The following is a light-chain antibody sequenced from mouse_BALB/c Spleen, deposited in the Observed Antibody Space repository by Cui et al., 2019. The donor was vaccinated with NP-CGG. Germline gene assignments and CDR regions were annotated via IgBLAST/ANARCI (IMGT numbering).Light chain of an antibody. CDR3: ALWYSNHWV. CDR2: GTN. J-gene: IGLJ1*01. Sequence: QAVVTQESAITTSPGKTVTLTCRSSTGAVTTSNYANWVQERPDHLFTGLIGGTNNRAPGVPARFSGSLIGDKAALTITGTQTEDEAMYFCALWYSNHWVFGGGTKLTVL. V-gene: IGLV1*01. CDR1: TGAVTTSNY.